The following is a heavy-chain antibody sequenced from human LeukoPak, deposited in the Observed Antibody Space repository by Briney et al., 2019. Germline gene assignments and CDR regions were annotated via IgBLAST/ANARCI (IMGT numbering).Heavy chain of an antibody. J-gene: IGHJ4*02. CDR3: AIEMRTESPYYFDY. CDR1: GFTFSSYG. Sequence: GGSLRLSCAASGFTFSSYGMHWLRQAPGKGLEWVAVIWYDGSNKYYADSVKGRFTISRDNSKYTLYLQMNSLRAEDTAVYYCAIEMRTESPYYFDYWGQGTLVTVSS. CDR2: IWYDGSNK. D-gene: IGHD3/OR15-3a*01. V-gene: IGHV3-33*01.